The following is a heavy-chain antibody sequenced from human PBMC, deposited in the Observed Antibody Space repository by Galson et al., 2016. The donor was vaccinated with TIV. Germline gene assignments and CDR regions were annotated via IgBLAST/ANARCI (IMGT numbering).Heavy chain of an antibody. CDR2: TSISDATK. V-gene: IGHV3-48*03. CDR1: GFRLTNHE. CDR3: VRDNKVGDYYGLDV. J-gene: IGHJ6*02. D-gene: IGHD3-16*01. Sequence: ASGFRLTNHEMIWVRQAPGKGLDWVSYTSISDATKYYADSVRGRFTISRDNAKNSLYLQMDSLRVEDTAVYYCVRDNKVGDYYGLDVWGQGTTVIVSS.